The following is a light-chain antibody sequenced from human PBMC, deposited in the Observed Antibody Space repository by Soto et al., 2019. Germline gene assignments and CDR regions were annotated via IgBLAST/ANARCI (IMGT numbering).Light chain of an antibody. V-gene: IGLV2-14*01. CDR3: RSYASSPTVI. CDR1: SGDVGGYNY. CDR2: EVS. Sequence: QSALTQPASGSGAPGQSITISCTGTSGDVGGYNYVSCYQQHPAEAPKLMIYEVSNRPSGVSNRFSGSKSGNTASLTISGLRAEDEADYYGRSYASSPTVIFGGGTQLTVL. J-gene: IGLJ2*01.